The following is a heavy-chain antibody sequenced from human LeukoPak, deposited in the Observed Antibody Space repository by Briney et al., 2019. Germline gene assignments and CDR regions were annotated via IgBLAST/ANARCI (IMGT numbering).Heavy chain of an antibody. Sequence: ASVKVSCKASGYTFTSYGISWVRQAPGQGLEWMGWISAYNGNTNYAQKLQGRVTMTEDTSTDTAYMELSSLRSEDTAVYYCATFVSSYDSSGYPQVYFDYWGQGTLVTVSS. CDR2: ISAYNGNT. D-gene: IGHD3-22*01. J-gene: IGHJ4*02. V-gene: IGHV1-18*01. CDR1: GYTFTSYG. CDR3: ATFVSSYDSSGYPQVYFDY.